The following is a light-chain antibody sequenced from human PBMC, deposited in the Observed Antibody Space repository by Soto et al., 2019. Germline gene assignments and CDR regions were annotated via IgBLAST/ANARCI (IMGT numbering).Light chain of an antibody. CDR1: STDIGAYNF. Sequence: QSVLTQPASVSGSPGQSITISCTGTSTDIGAYNFVSWFQHHPGKAPKLILFEVRIRPSGVSNRFSGSRSGNTASLTISGLQAEDEADYYCSSYTSRSTLDYVFGSGTKVTVL. V-gene: IGLV2-14*01. CDR3: SSYTSRSTLDYV. J-gene: IGLJ1*01. CDR2: EVR.